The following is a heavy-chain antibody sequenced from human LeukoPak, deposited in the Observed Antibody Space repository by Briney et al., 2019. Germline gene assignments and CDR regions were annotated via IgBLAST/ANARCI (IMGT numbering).Heavy chain of an antibody. CDR1: GFTFDDYG. J-gene: IGHJ4*02. D-gene: IGHD2-21*01. CDR3: AKNRALHEIDY. Sequence: PGGSLRLSCAASGFTFDDYGMSWVRQAPGKGLEWVSGISGSGGSTYYADSVKGRFTISRDNSKNTLYLQMNSLIAGDTAIYYCAKNRALHEIDYWGQGTLVTVSS. V-gene: IGHV3-23*01. CDR2: ISGSGGST.